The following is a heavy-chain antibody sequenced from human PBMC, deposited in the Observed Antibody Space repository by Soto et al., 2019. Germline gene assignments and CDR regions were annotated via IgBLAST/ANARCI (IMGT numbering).Heavy chain of an antibody. CDR1: GYSFTSYW. D-gene: IGHD7-27*01. V-gene: IGHV5-51*01. CDR2: IYPGDSDT. CDR3: ARRTGDLGRWDYYYYGMDV. J-gene: IGHJ6*02. Sequence: EVQLVQSGAEVKKPGESLKISCKGSGYSFTSYWIGWVRQMPGKGLEWMGIIYPGDSDTRYSPSFQGQVTISADKSISTAYLQWSSLKASDTAMYYCARRTGDLGRWDYYYYGMDVWGQGTTVTVSS.